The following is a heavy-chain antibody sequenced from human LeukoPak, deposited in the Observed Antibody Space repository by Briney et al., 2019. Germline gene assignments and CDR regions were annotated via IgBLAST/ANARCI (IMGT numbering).Heavy chain of an antibody. Sequence: PSETLSLTCTVSGGSISGTSYYWGWIRQPPGKGLEWIGSIYYSGSTYYNPSLKSRVTISVDTSKNQFSLKLSSVTAADTAVYYCARSTKHIAVANWFDPWGQGTLVTVSS. CDR3: ARSTKHIAVANWFDP. CDR2: IYYSGST. V-gene: IGHV4-39*07. J-gene: IGHJ5*02. D-gene: IGHD6-19*01. CDR1: GGSISGTSYY.